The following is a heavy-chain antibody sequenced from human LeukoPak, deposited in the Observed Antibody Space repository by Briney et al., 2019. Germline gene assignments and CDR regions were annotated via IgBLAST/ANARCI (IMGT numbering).Heavy chain of an antibody. J-gene: IGHJ4*02. Sequence: SETLSLTCTVSGDSMTNYYWSWIRQPPGMGLEWLGYISYSGSTNYNPSLKSRVTFSIDTSKNQFSLWLDSVTAADTAVYYCASAPHVNYFDFWGQGALVTVSA. V-gene: IGHV4-59*08. D-gene: IGHD2/OR15-2a*01. CDR3: ASAPHVNYFDF. CDR2: ISYSGST. CDR1: GDSMTNYY.